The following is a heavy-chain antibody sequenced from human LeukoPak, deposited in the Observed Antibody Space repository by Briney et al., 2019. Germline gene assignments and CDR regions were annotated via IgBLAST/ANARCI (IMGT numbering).Heavy chain of an antibody. CDR2: IWYDGNTK. V-gene: IGHV3-33*01. D-gene: IGHD3-22*01. CDR3: ARGEAFHYDSSGYPDY. CDR1: GFSFSTYG. Sequence: AGGSLRLSCAASGFSFSTYGMHWVRQAPGKGLEWVAVIWYDGNTKYYADSVKGRFTISRDKSKNTLYLQMNSLKPEDTAVYYCARGEAFHYDSSGYPDYWGQGTLVTVYS. J-gene: IGHJ4*02.